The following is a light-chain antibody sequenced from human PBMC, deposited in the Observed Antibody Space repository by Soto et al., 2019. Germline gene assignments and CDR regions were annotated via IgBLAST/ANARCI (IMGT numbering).Light chain of an antibody. CDR2: EDN. J-gene: IGLJ3*02. CDR3: QSYDSSNRV. V-gene: IGLV6-57*02. Sequence: NFMLTQPHSVSESPGKTVTISCTGSSGSIASNYVQWYQQRPGSAPTTVIYEDNQRPSGVPDRFSGSIDISSNSASLTISGLKTEDGADYYCQSYDSSNRVFGGGTKLTVL. CDR1: SGSIASNY.